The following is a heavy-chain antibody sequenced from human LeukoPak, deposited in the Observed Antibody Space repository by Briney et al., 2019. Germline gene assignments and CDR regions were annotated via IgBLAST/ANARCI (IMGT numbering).Heavy chain of an antibody. CDR1: GFTFSSYS. CDR3: ARDEGYCSGGSCYNYFDY. D-gene: IGHD2-15*01. CDR2: ISSSSYI. V-gene: IGHV3-21*01. Sequence: PGGSLRPSCAASGFTFSSYSMNWVRQAPGKGLEWVSSISSSSYIYYADSVKGRFTISRDNAKNSLYLQMNSLRAEDTAVYYCARDEGYCSGGSCYNYFDYWGQGTLVTVSS. J-gene: IGHJ4*02.